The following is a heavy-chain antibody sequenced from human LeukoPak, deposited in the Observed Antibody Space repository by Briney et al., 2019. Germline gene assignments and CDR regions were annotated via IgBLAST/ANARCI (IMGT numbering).Heavy chain of an antibody. D-gene: IGHD4-11*01. CDR1: GFTFSSYA. Sequence: PGGSLRLSCAASGFTFSSYAMSWVRQAPGKELEWVSAISGSGGSTYYADSVKGRFTISRDNSKNTLYLQMNSLRAEDTAVYYCAKLCYSHYGHYYYYMDVWGKGNTVTVSS. J-gene: IGHJ6*03. CDR3: AKLCYSHYGHYYYYMDV. CDR2: ISGSGGST. V-gene: IGHV3-23*01.